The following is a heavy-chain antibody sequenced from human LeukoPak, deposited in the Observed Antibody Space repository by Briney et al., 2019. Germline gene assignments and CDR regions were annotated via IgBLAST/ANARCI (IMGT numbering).Heavy chain of an antibody. J-gene: IGHJ4*02. CDR3: ARDDYGYEAPVDY. CDR1: DYSISSGYY. D-gene: IGHD4/OR15-4a*01. CDR2: IYHSGST. V-gene: IGHV4-38-2*02. Sequence: SETLSLTCTVSDYSISSGYYWGWIRQPPGKGLEWIGSIYHSGSTYYNPSLKSRVTISVDTSKNQFSLKLSSVTAADTAVYYCARDDYGYEAPVDYWGQGTLATVSS.